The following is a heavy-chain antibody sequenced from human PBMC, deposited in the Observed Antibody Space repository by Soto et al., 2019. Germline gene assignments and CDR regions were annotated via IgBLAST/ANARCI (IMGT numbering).Heavy chain of an antibody. CDR3: ARDRTSVNGYFDL. V-gene: IGHV4-59*01. Sequence: QVQLQESGPGLVKPSETLSLTCTVSGDSISSYYWSWIRQPPGKGLEWIGYIHYTGNTRHNPSLKRRGTLSVDTSKNQFSLKLSAVTASDTAVYYCARDRTSVNGYFDLWGSGTLVSVSS. CDR1: GDSISSYY. CDR2: IHYTGNT. J-gene: IGHJ2*01. D-gene: IGHD2-2*01.